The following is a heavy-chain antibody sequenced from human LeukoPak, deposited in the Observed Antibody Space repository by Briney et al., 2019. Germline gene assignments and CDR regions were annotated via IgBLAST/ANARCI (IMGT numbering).Heavy chain of an antibody. J-gene: IGHJ4*02. V-gene: IGHV3-7*01. Sequence: GGSLRLSCAASGFTFSSYWMSWVRQAPGKGLEWVANIKQHGSEEYYVDSVKGRFTISRDNAKNSVYLQMNSLRAEDTAVYYCARRSTSWDYFDYWGQGILVTVSS. CDR2: IKQHGSEE. CDR3: ARRSTSWDYFDY. D-gene: IGHD6-6*01. CDR1: GFTFSSYW.